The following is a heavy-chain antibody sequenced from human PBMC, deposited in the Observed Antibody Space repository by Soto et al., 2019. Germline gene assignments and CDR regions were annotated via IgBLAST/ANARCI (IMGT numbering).Heavy chain of an antibody. Sequence: PSETLSLTCIVSGDSVSSDSYYWTWIRQPPGKGLEWIGYIYSSGSTKYNPSLKSRVTISLDTSNNQFSLELTSVTAADTAIYYCARDIRGYSRAFDYWGQGALVTVSS. CDR1: GDSVSSDSYY. V-gene: IGHV4-61*01. CDR2: IYSSGST. J-gene: IGHJ4*02. D-gene: IGHD5-18*01. CDR3: ARDIRGYSRAFDY.